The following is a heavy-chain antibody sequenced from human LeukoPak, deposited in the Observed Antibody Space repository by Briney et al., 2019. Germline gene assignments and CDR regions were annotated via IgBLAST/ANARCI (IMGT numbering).Heavy chain of an antibody. V-gene: IGHV4-34*01. J-gene: IGHJ4*02. Sequence: SETLSLTCAVYRTSFSAYYWTWIRQPPGKGLEWIGEIHHSGITNYNPSLKSRVTISIDTSKNQFSLNLSSVTAADAAVYYCASLWFGDLPIDSWGQGTLVTVYS. D-gene: IGHD3-10*01. CDR2: IHHSGIT. CDR3: ASLWFGDLPIDS. CDR1: RTSFSAYY.